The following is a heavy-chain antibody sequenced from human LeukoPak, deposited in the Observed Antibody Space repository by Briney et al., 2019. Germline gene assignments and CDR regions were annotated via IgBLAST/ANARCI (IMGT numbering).Heavy chain of an antibody. CDR1: GFSFSSYA. V-gene: IGHV3-23*01. CDR3: AKDGSAPYSGSSSINVFDI. D-gene: IGHD1-26*01. CDR2: ISGSGGSA. J-gene: IGHJ3*02. Sequence: GGSLRLSCAASGFSFSSYAMSGVRQAPGKGLEWVSAISGSGGSAYYADSVKGRFTISRDNSKNTLYLQMNSLRAEDTAVYYCAKDGSAPYSGSSSINVFDIWGQGTMVTVSS.